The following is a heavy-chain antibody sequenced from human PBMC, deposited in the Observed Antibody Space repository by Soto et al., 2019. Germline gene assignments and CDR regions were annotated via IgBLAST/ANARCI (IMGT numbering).Heavy chain of an antibody. CDR3: ARTYYGSGSPLDPVDY. D-gene: IGHD3-10*01. CDR1: GYTFTSYD. V-gene: IGHV1-8*01. J-gene: IGHJ4*02. CDR2: MNPNSGNT. Sequence: GASVKVSCKASGYTFTSYDINWVRQATGQGLEWMGWMNPNSGNTGYAQKFQGRVTMTRNTSISTAYMELSSLRSEDTAVYYCARTYYGSGSPLDPVDYWGQGTLVTVSS.